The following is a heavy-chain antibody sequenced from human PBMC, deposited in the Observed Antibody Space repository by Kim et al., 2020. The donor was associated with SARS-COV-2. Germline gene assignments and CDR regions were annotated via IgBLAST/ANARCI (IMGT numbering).Heavy chain of an antibody. J-gene: IGHJ5*02. CDR1: GFTFSSYG. V-gene: IGHV3-33*01. Sequence: GGSLRLSCAASGFTFSSYGMHWVRQAPGKGLEWVAVIWYDGSNKYYADSVKGRFTISRDNSKNTLYLQMNSLRAEDTAVYYCARSQGSGATFEDWFDPWGQGTLVTVSS. CDR2: IWYDGSNK. D-gene: IGHD6-25*01. CDR3: ARSQGSGATFEDWFDP.